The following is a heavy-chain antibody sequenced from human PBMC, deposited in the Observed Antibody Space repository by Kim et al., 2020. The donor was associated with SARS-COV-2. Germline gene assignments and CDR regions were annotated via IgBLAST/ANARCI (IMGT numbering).Heavy chain of an antibody. Sequence: SETLSLTCTVSGGSISSSSYYWGWIRQPPGKGLEWIGSIYYSGSTYYNPSLKSRVTISVDTPKNQFSLKLSSVTAADTAVYYCARHVCSSTSCYASDVDYWGQGTLVTVSS. CDR2: IYYSGST. D-gene: IGHD2-2*01. CDR1: GGSISSSSYY. J-gene: IGHJ4*02. CDR3: ARHVCSSTSCYASDVDY. V-gene: IGHV4-39*01.